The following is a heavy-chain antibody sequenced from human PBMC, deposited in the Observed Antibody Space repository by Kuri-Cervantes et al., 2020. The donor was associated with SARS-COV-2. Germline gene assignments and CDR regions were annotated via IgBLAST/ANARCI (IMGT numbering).Heavy chain of an antibody. Sequence: SGPTLVTPTQTLTLTCTFTRFSLSTSAMCVSWIRQPPGKALEWLALIDWDDDKYYSTTLKTRLTISKETSKNQVVFTMTNMDPVDTATYYCARTRGYSYGYRHFGYWGQGTLVTVSS. D-gene: IGHD5-18*01. J-gene: IGHJ4*02. CDR2: IDWDDDK. CDR3: ARTRGYSYGYRHFGY. CDR1: RFSLSTSAMC. V-gene: IGHV2-70*01.